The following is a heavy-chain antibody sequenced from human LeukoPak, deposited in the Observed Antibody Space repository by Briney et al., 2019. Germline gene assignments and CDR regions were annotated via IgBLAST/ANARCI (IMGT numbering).Heavy chain of an antibody. D-gene: IGHD6-13*01. V-gene: IGHV4-34*01. CDR3: ARARARYSRTDY. CDR1: GGFFSGYY. J-gene: IGHJ4*02. Sequence: SETLSLTCAVYGGFFSGYYWSWIRQPPGKGLEWIGEINHSGSTNYNPSLKSRVTISVDTSKNQFSLKLSSVTAADTAVYYCARARARYSRTDYWGQGTLVTVSS. CDR2: INHSGST.